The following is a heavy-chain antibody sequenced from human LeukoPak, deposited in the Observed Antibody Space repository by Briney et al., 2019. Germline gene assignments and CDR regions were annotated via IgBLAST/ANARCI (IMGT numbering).Heavy chain of an antibody. CDR3: ARDGASDGMDV. CDR1: GYTFTSYY. V-gene: IGHV1-46*01. CDR2: TNPSGGST. D-gene: IGHD3-10*01. J-gene: IGHJ6*02. Sequence: ASVKVSYKASGYTFTSYYMNWVRQAPGQGLEWMGTTNPSGGSTSYAQKFQDRVAMTRDTSTSTVYMELSSLTSEDTAVYYCARDGASDGMDVWGQGTMVTVSS.